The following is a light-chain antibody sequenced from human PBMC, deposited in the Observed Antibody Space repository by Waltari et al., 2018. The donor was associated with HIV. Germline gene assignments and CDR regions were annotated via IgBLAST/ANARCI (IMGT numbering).Light chain of an antibody. CDR1: STDIGFYNL. V-gene: IGLV2-14*01. CDR3: SSYVNTDTLI. CDR2: EVH. J-gene: IGLJ2*01. Sequence: HSALTQPASVSGSPGQSITISCTRSSTDIGFYNLVSWYQHHPGKAPQLIIYEVHSRPSGVPDRFSGSKSGNTASLTISMLQADDEADYYCSSYVNTDTLIFGGGTKLTVL.